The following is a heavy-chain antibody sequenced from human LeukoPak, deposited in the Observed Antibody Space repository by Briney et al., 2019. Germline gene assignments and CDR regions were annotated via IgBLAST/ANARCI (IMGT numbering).Heavy chain of an antibody. J-gene: IGHJ6*03. CDR1: GGSISSSSHY. CDR3: ARVKWMRPSELRYYHYMDV. V-gene: IGHV4-61*01. CDR2: IYYSGTT. Sequence: SETLSLTCTVSGGSISSSSHYWSWIRQPPGKGLEWIGYIYYSGTTNYNPSLKSRVTISVDTSRNQFSLKLSSVTAADTAVYYCARVKWMRPSELRYYHYMDVWGKGTTVTVSS. D-gene: IGHD1-7*01.